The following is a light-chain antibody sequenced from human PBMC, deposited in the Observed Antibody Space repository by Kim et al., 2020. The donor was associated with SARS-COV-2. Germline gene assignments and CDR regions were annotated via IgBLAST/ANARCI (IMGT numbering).Light chain of an antibody. CDR1: APRNIY. Sequence: DMQMTQSPSSLSASVGDRVTITCRASAPRNIYLNWYQQRPGRAPKLLIYTASNLQSGVPTRFSGSGSGTDFTLTISSMQPEDFATYDSQQTYIIPWTFFQGTKGDI. V-gene: IGKV1-39*01. J-gene: IGKJ1*01. CDR2: TAS. CDR3: QQTYIIPWT.